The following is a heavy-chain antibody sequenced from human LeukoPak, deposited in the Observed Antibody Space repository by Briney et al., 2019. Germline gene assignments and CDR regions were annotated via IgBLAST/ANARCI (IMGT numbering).Heavy chain of an antibody. CDR1: GFTFRSYG. CDR3: AKDLHTSGWLHDFDY. CDR2: MSYDGSNK. J-gene: IGHJ4*02. V-gene: IGHV3-30*18. D-gene: IGHD6-19*01. Sequence: PGGSLRPSCAASGFTFRSYGMHWVRQAPGKGLEGVAVMSYDGSNKYYADSVKGRFTISRDNSKNTLYLQMNSLRAEDTAVYYCAKDLHTSGWLHDFDYWGQGTLVTVSS.